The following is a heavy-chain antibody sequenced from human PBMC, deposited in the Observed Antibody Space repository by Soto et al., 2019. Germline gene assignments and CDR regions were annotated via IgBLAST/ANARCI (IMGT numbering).Heavy chain of an antibody. J-gene: IGHJ4*02. CDR2: IIPVFGTA. CDR3: ARDRHSKGLDY. V-gene: IGHV1-69*06. CDR1: RGTFSSYA. D-gene: IGHD4-4*01. Sequence: QVQLVQSGSEVMNLGSSVKVSCKASRGTFSSYALSWVRQAPGQGLEWMGGIIPVFGTADYAQKFQGRVTITADRSTSTAYLEVRSLRFEDTAIYYCARDRHSKGLDYWGQGTLVTVSS.